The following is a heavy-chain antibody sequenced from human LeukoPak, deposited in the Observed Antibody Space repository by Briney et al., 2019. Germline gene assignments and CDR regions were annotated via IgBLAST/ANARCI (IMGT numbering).Heavy chain of an antibody. CDR2: IYYSGST. CDR1: GGSISSYY. V-gene: IGHV4-59*01. D-gene: IGHD3-10*01. CDR3: ARGVDYGSGSYVPSPRNWFDP. J-gene: IGHJ5*02. Sequence: PSETLSLTCTVSGGSISSYYWSWIRQPPGKGLEWIGYIYYSGSTNYNPSLKSRVTISVDTSKNQFSLKLSSVTAADTAVYYCARGVDYGSGSYVPSPRNWFDPWGQGTLVTVSS.